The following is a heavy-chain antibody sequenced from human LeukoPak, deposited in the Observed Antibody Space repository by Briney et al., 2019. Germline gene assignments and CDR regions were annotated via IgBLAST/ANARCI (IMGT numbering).Heavy chain of an antibody. Sequence: SETLSLTCTVSGGSISSGGYYWSWIRQHPGKGLEWIGYIYYSGSTYYNPSLKSRVTISVDTSKNQFSLKLSSVTAADTAVYYCARDNSYGYVDYWGQGTLVTVSS. V-gene: IGHV4-31*03. CDR1: GGSISSGGYY. CDR2: IYYSGST. J-gene: IGHJ4*02. CDR3: ARDNSYGYVDY. D-gene: IGHD5-18*01.